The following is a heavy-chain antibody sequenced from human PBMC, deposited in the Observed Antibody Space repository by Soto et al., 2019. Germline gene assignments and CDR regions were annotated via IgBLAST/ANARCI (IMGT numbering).Heavy chain of an antibody. J-gene: IGHJ5*02. CDR2: INPNSGGT. CDR1: GYTFTGYY. CDR3: ARDFSVGATEDWFDP. D-gene: IGHD1-26*01. V-gene: IGHV1-2*04. Sequence: QVQLVQSGAEVKKPGASVKVSCKASGYTFTGYYMHWVRQAPGQGLEWMGWINPNSGGTNYAQKFQGWVTMTRETSISTAYMELSSLRSDDTAVYYCARDFSVGATEDWFDPWGQGTLVTVSS.